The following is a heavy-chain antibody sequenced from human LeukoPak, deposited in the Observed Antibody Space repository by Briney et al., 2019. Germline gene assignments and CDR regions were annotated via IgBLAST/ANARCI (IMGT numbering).Heavy chain of an antibody. CDR2: IYYSGST. Sequence: SETLSLTCTVSGGSISSSSYYWGWIRQPPGKGLEWIGSIYYSGSTYYNPSLKSRVTISVDTSKNQFSLKLSSVTAADTAVYYCARQPTHSSADSGYDYYYYYGMDVWGQGTTVTVSS. CDR1: GGSISSSSYY. CDR3: ARQPTHSSADSGYDYYYYYGMDV. D-gene: IGHD5-12*01. V-gene: IGHV4-39*01. J-gene: IGHJ6*02.